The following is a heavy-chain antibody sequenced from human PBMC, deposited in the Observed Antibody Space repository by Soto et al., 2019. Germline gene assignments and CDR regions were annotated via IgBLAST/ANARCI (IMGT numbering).Heavy chain of an antibody. J-gene: IGHJ4*02. D-gene: IGHD6-19*01. CDR3: VRGGSSGWTDRYFDY. CDR2: IYYSGSS. Sequence: SETLSLTCTVSGGSISNYYWSWIRQPPGKGLEWIGSIYYSGSSNYNPSLKNRVTISVDTSKNQFSLRLSSVIAADTAMYFCVRGGSSGWTDRYFDYWGQGTLVPSPQ. CDR1: GGSISNYY. V-gene: IGHV4-59*01.